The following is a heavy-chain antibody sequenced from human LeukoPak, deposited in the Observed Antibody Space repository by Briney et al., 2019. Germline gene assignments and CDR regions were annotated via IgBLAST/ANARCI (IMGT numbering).Heavy chain of an antibody. CDR1: GITLSNYG. J-gene: IGHJ4*02. Sequence: GGSLRLSCAVSGITLSNYGMSWVRQAPGEGLEWVAGISDSGGSTNYADSVKGRFTISRDNPKNTLHLQMNSLRAEDTAVYFCARRGVVIRVILVGFHKEAFYFDSWGQGALVTVSS. CDR3: ARRGVVIRVILVGFHKEAFYFDS. D-gene: IGHD3-22*01. V-gene: IGHV3-23*01. CDR2: ISDSGGST.